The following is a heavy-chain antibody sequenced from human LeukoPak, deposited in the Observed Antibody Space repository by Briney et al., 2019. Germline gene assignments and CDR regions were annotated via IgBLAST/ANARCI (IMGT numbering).Heavy chain of an antibody. CDR1: GFPFSSYS. J-gene: IGHJ4*02. V-gene: IGHV3-48*04. Sequence: GSLRPPCAASGFPFSSYSMDWVRQAPGKGLGGVSYISSSSSTIYYADSVKGRFTISRDNAKNSLYLQMNSLRAEDTAVYYCARDLDGVRTHWGQGTLVTVSS. CDR3: ARDLDGVRTH. CDR2: ISSSSSTI. D-gene: IGHD5-24*01.